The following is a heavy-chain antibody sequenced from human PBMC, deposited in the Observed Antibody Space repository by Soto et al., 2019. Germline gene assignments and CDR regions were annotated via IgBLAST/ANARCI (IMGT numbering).Heavy chain of an antibody. CDR1: GFSLSTSGMC. V-gene: IGHV2-70*01. Sequence: SGPTLVNPTQTLTLTCTFSGFSLSTSGMCVSWIRQPPAKALECLALIDWDDDKYYSTSLKTMLTISKDTSKNQVVLTRTNMDSADTAPYYCARTPIVVARAAVGACCYYYGMDVWGQGTAVTVAS. CDR3: ARTPIVVARAAVGACCYYYGMDV. D-gene: IGHD2-2*01. CDR2: IDWDDDK. J-gene: IGHJ6*02.